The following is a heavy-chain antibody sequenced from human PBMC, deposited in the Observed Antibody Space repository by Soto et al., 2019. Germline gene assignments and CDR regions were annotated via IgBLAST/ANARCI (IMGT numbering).Heavy chain of an antibody. D-gene: IGHD5-12*01. CDR1: GGSISSGGYY. V-gene: IGHV4-31*03. CDR2: IYYSGST. CDR3: ARVKEKGVATTNFDY. J-gene: IGHJ4*02. Sequence: SETLSLTCTVSGGSISSGGYYWSWIRQHPGKGLEWIGYIYYSGSTYYNPSLKSRVTISVDTSKNQFSLKLSSVTAADTAVYYCARVKEKGVATTNFDYWGQGTLVTVSS.